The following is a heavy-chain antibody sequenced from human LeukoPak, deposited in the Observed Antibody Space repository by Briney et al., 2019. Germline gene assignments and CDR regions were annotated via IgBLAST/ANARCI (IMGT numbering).Heavy chain of an antibody. D-gene: IGHD3-22*01. J-gene: IGHJ4*02. Sequence: RESGPTLVNPTQTLTLTCTFSGFSLSTSGMCVSWIRQPPGKALEWLARIDWDDDKYYSTSLKTRLTISKDTSKNQVVLTMTSMDPVDTATYYCARSHSNHYYDSSGYYPHSFDYWGQGTLVTVSS. CDR1: GFSLSTSGMC. CDR2: IDWDDDK. V-gene: IGHV2-70*11. CDR3: ARSHSNHYYDSSGYYPHSFDY.